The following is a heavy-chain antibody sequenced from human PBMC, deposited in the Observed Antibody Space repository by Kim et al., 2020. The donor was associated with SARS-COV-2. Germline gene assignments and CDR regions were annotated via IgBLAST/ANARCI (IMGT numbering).Heavy chain of an antibody. CDR1: GFILWSYR. D-gene: IGHD6-25*01. J-gene: IGHJ6*02. V-gene: IGHV3-74*01. CDR2: INSDGSST. Sequence: GGSLRLSCAASGFILWSYRMHWVRQVPRKGLVWVSRINSDGSSTSYADPVKGRFTISRDNAKNTLYLQMNSLRPEDTAVYYCARDEYSSAYYYYGMDVWGQGTTVTVSS. CDR3: ARDEYSSAYYYYGMDV.